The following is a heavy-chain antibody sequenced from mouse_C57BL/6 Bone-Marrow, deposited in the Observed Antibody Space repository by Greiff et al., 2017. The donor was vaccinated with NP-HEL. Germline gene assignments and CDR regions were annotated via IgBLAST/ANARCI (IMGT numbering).Heavy chain of an antibody. CDR1: GFTFSSYA. J-gene: IGHJ3*01. CDR3: ARGGGFAY. CDR2: ISDGGSYT. V-gene: IGHV5-4*01. Sequence: DVQLVESGGGLVKPGGSLKLSCAASGFTFSSYAMSWVRQTPEKRLEWVATISDGGSYTYYPDNVKGRFTISRDNAKNNLYLQMSHLKSEDTAMYYYARGGGFAYWGQGTLVTVSA.